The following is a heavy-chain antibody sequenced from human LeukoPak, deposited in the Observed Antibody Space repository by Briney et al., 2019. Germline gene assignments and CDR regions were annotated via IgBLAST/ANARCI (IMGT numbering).Heavy chain of an antibody. D-gene: IGHD6-13*01. CDR3: AKGPGSSWYPRNWFDP. CDR2: ISANGGST. V-gene: IGHV3-23*01. Sequence: SGGSLRLSCAASGFTFSSYAMSWVRQAPGKGLEWVSAISANGGSTYYADSVKGRFTISRDNSKNTLYLQMNSLRADDTAVYFCAKGPGSSWYPRNWFDPWGLGTLVTVSS. J-gene: IGHJ5*02. CDR1: GFTFSSYA.